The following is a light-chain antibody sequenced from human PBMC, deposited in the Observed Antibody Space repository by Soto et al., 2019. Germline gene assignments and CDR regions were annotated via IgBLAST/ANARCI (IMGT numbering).Light chain of an antibody. CDR3: QQYNNWPLT. Sequence: EIVLTQSPGTLSLSPGDRVTLSCRASQSVSSSYLGWYQQKPGQAPRLLIYDASSRATGIPARFSGSGSGTEFTLTISSLQSEDLAVYYCQQYNNWPLTFGGGTKVEIK. CDR1: QSVSSSY. J-gene: IGKJ4*01. CDR2: DAS. V-gene: IGKV3-15*01.